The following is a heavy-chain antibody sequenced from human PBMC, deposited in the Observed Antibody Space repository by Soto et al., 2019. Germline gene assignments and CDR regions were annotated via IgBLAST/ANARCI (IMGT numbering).Heavy chain of an antibody. CDR3: ARGIMVVAATRYYYYYVMDV. Sequence: ASVKVSCKASGYTFTGSYMHWVRQAPGQGLEWMGWINPNSGGTNYAQKFQGWVTMTRDTSISTAYMELSRLRSDDTAVYYCARGIMVVAATRYYYYYVMDVWGQGTTVTVSS. D-gene: IGHD2-15*01. CDR1: GYTFTGSY. V-gene: IGHV1-2*04. J-gene: IGHJ6*01. CDR2: INPNSGGT.